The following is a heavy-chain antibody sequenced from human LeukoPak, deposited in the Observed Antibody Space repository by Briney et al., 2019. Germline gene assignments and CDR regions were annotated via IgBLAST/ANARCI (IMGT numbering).Heavy chain of an antibody. J-gene: IGHJ5*02. CDR2: IYYSGST. V-gene: IGHV4-39*01. CDR3: ASSVLWFGAPGWFDP. Sequence: SETLSLTCTVSGGSISSGSYYWGWIRQPLGRGLEWIGSIYYSGSTYYNPSLKSRVTISVDTSKNQFSLKLSSVTAADTAVYYCASSVLWFGAPGWFDPWGQGTLVTVSS. D-gene: IGHD3-10*01. CDR1: GGSISSGSYY.